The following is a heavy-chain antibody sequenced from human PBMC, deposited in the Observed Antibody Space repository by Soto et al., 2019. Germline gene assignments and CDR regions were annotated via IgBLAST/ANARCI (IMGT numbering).Heavy chain of an antibody. Sequence: GGSLRLSCAASGFTFSSYAMSWVRQAPGKGLEWVSTISGGGGTTYYADSVKGRFTISRDNSKNTLYLQMNSLRAEDTAVYYCAKNVWGITIFGGMDVWGQGTTVTVSS. V-gene: IGHV3-23*01. J-gene: IGHJ6*02. CDR1: GFTFSSYA. CDR2: ISGGGGTT. CDR3: AKNVWGITIFGGMDV. D-gene: IGHD3-9*01.